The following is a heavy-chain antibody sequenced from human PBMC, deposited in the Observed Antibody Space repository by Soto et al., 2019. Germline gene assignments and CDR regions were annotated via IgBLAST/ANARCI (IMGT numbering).Heavy chain of an antibody. Sequence: SVKVSCKASGGTFSSYAISWVRHAPGQGLEWMGGIIPIFGTANYAQKFQGRVTITADESTSTAYMELSSLRSEDTAVYYCARDKTIAARLPWFDPWGQGTLVTVSS. CDR1: GGTFSSYA. V-gene: IGHV1-69*13. D-gene: IGHD6-6*01. J-gene: IGHJ5*02. CDR3: ARDKTIAARLPWFDP. CDR2: IIPIFGTA.